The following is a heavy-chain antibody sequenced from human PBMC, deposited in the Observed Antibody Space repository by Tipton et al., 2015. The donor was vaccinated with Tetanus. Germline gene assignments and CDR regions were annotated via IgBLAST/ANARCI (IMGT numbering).Heavy chain of an antibody. D-gene: IGHD6-6*01. J-gene: IGHJ3*02. V-gene: IGHV4-59*12. CDR1: GGSISDNY. Sequence: LRLSCTVSGGSISDNYWSWIRQAPGKGLEWIGYVYSTGSASYSPSLSRRVTISIGTSKNRFSLKLSSVTAADTAVYYCARDHTRYSGSSVATFDIWGQGTMVTVSS. CDR3: ARDHTRYSGSSVATFDI. CDR2: VYSTGSA.